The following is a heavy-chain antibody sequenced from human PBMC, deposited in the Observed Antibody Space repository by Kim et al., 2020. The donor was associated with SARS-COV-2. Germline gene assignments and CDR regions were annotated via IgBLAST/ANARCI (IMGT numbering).Heavy chain of an antibody. Sequence: GESLKISCKGSGYSFTTYWIGWVRQMPGKGLEWMGIIYPGDSDTRYSPSFQGQVTISADKSISTAYLQWSSLKASDTAMYYCAKTTGTYYYNMDVWGQGTTVTVSS. D-gene: IGHD1-7*01. CDR1: GYSFTTYW. CDR2: IYPGDSDT. J-gene: IGHJ6*02. V-gene: IGHV5-51*01. CDR3: AKTTGTYYYNMDV.